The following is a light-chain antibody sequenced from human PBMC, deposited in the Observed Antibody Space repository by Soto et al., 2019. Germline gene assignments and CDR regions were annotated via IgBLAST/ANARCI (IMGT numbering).Light chain of an antibody. J-gene: IGLJ1*01. V-gene: IGLV2-14*03. CDR2: DVT. CDR1: SSDVGAFNY. CDR3: SSYTTRNTEV. Sequence: QSVLTQPASGSGSPGQSSSISCIGTSSDVGAFNYVSWYQHHPGKAPQLIIYDVTSRPSGVSNRFSASKSGNTASLTISGLQAEDEADYYCSSYTTRNTEVFGTGTKVTVL.